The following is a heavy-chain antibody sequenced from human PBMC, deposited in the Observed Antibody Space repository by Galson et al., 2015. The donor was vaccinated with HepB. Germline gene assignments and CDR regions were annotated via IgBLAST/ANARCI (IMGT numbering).Heavy chain of an antibody. CDR2: INPSDNST. J-gene: IGHJ3*01. V-gene: IGHV1-46*01. Sequence: SVKVSCKASGYTFTSYYMHWVRQAPGQGLEWLGIINPSDNSTNYAQKFRGRVTVTRDTSTTTVYMELSSLRAEDTAVYYCAKGTVVVTWGQGTMVTVSS. CDR3: AKGTVVVT. D-gene: IGHD3-22*01. CDR1: GYTFTSYY.